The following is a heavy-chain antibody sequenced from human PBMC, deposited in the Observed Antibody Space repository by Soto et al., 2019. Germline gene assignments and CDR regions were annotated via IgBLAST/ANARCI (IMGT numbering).Heavy chain of an antibody. V-gene: IGHV3-23*01. CDR1: GFTFSIFA. D-gene: IGHD7-27*01. CDR3: AKEVSLGSTVDLGY. CDR2: ISGSGGST. Sequence: GGSLRLSCAASGFTFSIFAMRWVRQSPGKGLEWVSTISGSGGSTYYADAVKGRFTISRDNSMGTLYLQMKSLRVEDTAIYYCAKEVSLGSTVDLGYWGQGALVTVSS. J-gene: IGHJ4*02.